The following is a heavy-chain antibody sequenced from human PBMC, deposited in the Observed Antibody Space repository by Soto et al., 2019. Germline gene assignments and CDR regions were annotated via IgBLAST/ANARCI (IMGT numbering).Heavy chain of an antibody. CDR3: ARGFREVYGNYFDYYYYYMGV. CDR2: MNPNSGNT. D-gene: IGHD4-17*01. CDR1: GYTFTSYD. V-gene: IGHV1-8*01. Sequence: QVQLVQSGAEVKKTGASVKVSCKASGYTFTSYDINWVRQATGQGLEWMGWMNPNSGNTGYAQKFQGRVTMTRNTSISTAYMELSSLRSEDTAVYYCARGFREVYGNYFDYYYYYMGVWGKGTPVNVSS. J-gene: IGHJ6*03.